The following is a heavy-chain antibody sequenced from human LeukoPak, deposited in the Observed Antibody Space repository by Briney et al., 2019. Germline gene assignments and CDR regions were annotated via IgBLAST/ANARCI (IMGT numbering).Heavy chain of an antibody. J-gene: IGHJ4*02. Sequence: SETLSLTCTVSGGSISGGGSYWSWIRQPPGKGLEWIGSIYHSGSTYYNPSLKSRVTISVDTSKNQFSLKLSPVTAADTAVYYCARRAIALGCDYWGQGTLVTVSS. D-gene: IGHD1-26*01. V-gene: IGHV4-39*07. CDR2: IYHSGST. CDR3: ARRAIALGCDY. CDR1: GGSISGGGSY.